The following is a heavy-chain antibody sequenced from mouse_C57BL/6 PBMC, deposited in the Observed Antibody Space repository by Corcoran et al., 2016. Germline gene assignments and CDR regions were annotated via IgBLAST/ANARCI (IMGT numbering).Heavy chain of an antibody. CDR2: INPYNGGT. V-gene: IGHV1-19*01. CDR1: GYTFTDYY. Sequence: EVQLQQSGPVLVKPGASVKMSCKASGYTFTDYYMNWVKQSHGKSLEWIGVINPYNGGTSYNQKFKGKATLTVDKSSSTAYMELNSLTSEDSAVYYCARTGLMGYYGSSPYYYAMDYGGQGTSVTVSS. CDR3: ARTGLMGYYGSSPYYYAMDY. D-gene: IGHD1-1*01. J-gene: IGHJ4*01.